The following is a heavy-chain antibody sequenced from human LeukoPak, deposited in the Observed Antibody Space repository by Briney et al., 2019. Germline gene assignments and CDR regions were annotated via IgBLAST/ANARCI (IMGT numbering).Heavy chain of an antibody. V-gene: IGHV4-39*02. CDR2: IYYSGST. D-gene: IGHD5-18*01. J-gene: IGHJ4*02. CDR1: GGSISSSSYY. CDR3: TRGGYGEDS. Sequence: SETLSLTCTVSGGSISSSSYYWGWIRQPPGKGLEWIGSIYYSGSTYYNPSLKSRVTISVDTSKNHFSLKLTSVTAADTAVYYCTRGGYGEDSWGQGTLVTVSS.